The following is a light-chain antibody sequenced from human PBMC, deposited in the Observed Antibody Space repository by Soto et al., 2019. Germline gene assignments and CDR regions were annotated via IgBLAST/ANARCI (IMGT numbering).Light chain of an antibody. CDR2: GVT. J-gene: IGLJ1*01. Sequence: QSALTQPASVSGSPGQSITISCTGTSSDVGAYYSVSWYQHHPGKAPKLIIYGVTNRPSGVSNRFSGSKSGNTASLTISGLQAEDEADYHCGSYTSGSSDYVFGTGTKVTVL. CDR3: GSYTSGSSDYV. V-gene: IGLV2-14*01. CDR1: SSDVGAYYS.